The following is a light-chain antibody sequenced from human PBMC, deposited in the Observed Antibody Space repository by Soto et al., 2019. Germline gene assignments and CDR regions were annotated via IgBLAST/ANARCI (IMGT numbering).Light chain of an antibody. CDR1: QGISSY. V-gene: IGKV1-39*01. J-gene: IGKJ1*01. Sequence: IQLTQSPSSLSASVGDRVTITCRASQGISSYLAWYQQKPGKAPKLLIYAASTLQSGVPSRFSGGASGTDFTLTISSLQLDDFATYYCQQSYNTPLTFGQGTKVDIK. CDR2: AAS. CDR3: QQSYNTPLT.